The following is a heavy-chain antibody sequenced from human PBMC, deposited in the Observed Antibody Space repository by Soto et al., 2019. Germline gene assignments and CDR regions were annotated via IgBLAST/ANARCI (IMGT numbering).Heavy chain of an antibody. D-gene: IGHD1-26*01. V-gene: IGHV1-69*12. CDR3: AALSGIRYYFEY. J-gene: IGHJ4*02. CDR1: GVTFSTHS. CDR2: IIPMFGTP. Sequence: QVQLVQSGPEVKKPGSSVKVSCKASGVTFSTHSVTWMRQAPGQGLEWVGGIIPMFGTPNYAQKFQGRVTITADDSTSTAYMDLSSLISEDTAVYSCAALSGIRYYFEYWGQGTLVTVSS.